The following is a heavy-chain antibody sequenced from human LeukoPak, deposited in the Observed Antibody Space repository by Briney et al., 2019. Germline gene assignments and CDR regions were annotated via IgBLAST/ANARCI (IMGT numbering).Heavy chain of an antibody. CDR1: GFIFGSYW. D-gene: IGHD6-19*01. CDR2: TKQDGSEK. Sequence: GGSLRLSCAGSGFIFGSYWMTWVRQAPGKGLEWVANTKQDGSEKYYVDSVKGRFTISRDNAKNSLYLQMNSLRVEDTAVYYCATSTGYSSGWCDYWGQGTLVAVSS. CDR3: ATSTGYSSGWCDY. J-gene: IGHJ4*02. V-gene: IGHV3-7*01.